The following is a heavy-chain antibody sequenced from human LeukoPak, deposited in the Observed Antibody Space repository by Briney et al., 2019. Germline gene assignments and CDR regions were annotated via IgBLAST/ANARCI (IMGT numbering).Heavy chain of an antibody. CDR3: ARARITIFGVVIMPHYFDY. CDR1: GFTFSSYA. J-gene: IGHJ4*02. D-gene: IGHD3-3*01. V-gene: IGHV4-34*01. Sequence: GSLRLSCAASGFTFSSYAMSWVRQPPGKGLEWIGEINHSGSTNYNPSLKSRVTISVDTSKNQFSLKLSSVTAAGTAVYYCARARITIFGVVIMPHYFDYWGQGTLVTVSS. CDR2: INHSGST.